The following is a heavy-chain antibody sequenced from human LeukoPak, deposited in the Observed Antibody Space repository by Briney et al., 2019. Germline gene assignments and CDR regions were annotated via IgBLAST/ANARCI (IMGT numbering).Heavy chain of an antibody. Sequence: TGGSLRLSCAASGFIFSNYAMQWVRQAPGKGLEWVSSISSSSSYIYYADSVKGRFTISRDNAKNSLFLQMNSLRAEDTAVYYCASRGGTRLYYYYMDVWGKGTTVTVSS. D-gene: IGHD2-15*01. CDR1: GFIFSNYA. V-gene: IGHV3-21*01. CDR2: ISSSSSYI. J-gene: IGHJ6*03. CDR3: ASRGGTRLYYYYMDV.